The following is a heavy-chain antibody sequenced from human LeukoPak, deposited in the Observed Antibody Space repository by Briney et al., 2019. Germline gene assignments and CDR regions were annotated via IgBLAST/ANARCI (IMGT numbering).Heavy chain of an antibody. CDR1: GFTVSSNY. CDR2: IYSGGST. D-gene: IGHD2-15*01. Sequence: GGSLRLSCAASGFTVSSNYMRWVRQAPGKGLEWVSVIYSGGSTYYADYVKGRFTISRDNSKNTLYLQMNSLRAEDTAVYYCARAWGLGYCSGGSCYTDPYYFDYWGQGTLVTVSS. V-gene: IGHV3-53*01. CDR3: ARAWGLGYCSGGSCYTDPYYFDY. J-gene: IGHJ4*02.